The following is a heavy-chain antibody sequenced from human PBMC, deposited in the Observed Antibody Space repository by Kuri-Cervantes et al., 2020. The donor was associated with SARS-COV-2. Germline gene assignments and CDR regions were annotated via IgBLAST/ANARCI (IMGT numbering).Heavy chain of an antibody. CDR1: GGSISSYY. Sequence: ESLKISCTVSGGSISSYYWSWIRQPPGKGLEWIGSIYYSGSTYYNPSLKSRVTISVDTSKNQFSLKLSSVTAADTAVYYCARRAAAGRSGAFDIWGQGTMVTVSS. CDR3: ARRAAAGRSGAFDI. V-gene: IGHV4-59*12. CDR2: IYYSGST. J-gene: IGHJ3*02. D-gene: IGHD6-13*01.